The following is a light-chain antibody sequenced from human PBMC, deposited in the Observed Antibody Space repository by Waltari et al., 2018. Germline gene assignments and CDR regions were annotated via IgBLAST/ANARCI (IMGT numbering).Light chain of an antibody. J-gene: IGKJ2*02. CDR2: WAS. CDR1: QSVLSSTNINNY. CDR3: QQYYTTPCT. V-gene: IGKV4-1*01. Sequence: DIVLTQSPDSLALSLGERATISCRSSQSVLSSTNINNYLAWYQQRQGQPPKLLFYWASTRVSGVPDRFDGSGSGTDFTLTISSLQAEDLAVYYCQQYYTTPCTFGQGTRLEIK.